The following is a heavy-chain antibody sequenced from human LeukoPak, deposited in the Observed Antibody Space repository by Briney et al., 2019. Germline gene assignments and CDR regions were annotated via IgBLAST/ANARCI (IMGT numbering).Heavy chain of an antibody. D-gene: IGHD3-10*01. CDR3: AKDPGDY. V-gene: IGHV3-30*18. CDR2: ISYDGSNK. J-gene: IGHJ4*02. Sequence: GGSLRLSCAASGFIFSNYGMHWVRQAPGKGLEWVAVISYDGSNKYYADSVKGRFTISRDNSKNTLYLQMNSLRAEDTAVYYCAKDPGDYWGQGTLVTVSS. CDR1: GFIFSNYG.